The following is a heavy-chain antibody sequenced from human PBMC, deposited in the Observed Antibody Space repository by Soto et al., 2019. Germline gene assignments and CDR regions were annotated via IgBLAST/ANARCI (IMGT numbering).Heavy chain of an antibody. D-gene: IGHD6-13*01. J-gene: IGHJ4*02. CDR2: IYYSGST. Sequence: SETLSVTCTVAGGYISSYYWSWIRQPPGKGLEWIGYIYYSGSTNYNPSLKSRVSISVDTSKNQFSLKLSSVTAADTTVYYCARHASSSWYYFDYWGQGTLVTVSS. V-gene: IGHV4-59*08. CDR3: ARHASSSWYYFDY. CDR1: GGYISSYY.